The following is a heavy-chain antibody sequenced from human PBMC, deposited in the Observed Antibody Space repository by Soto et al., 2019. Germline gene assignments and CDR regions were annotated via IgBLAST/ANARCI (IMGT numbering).Heavy chain of an antibody. V-gene: IGHV1-69*12. Sequence: QVQLEQSGAEVKKPGSSVKVSCKASGGTFSTSAISWVRQAPGQGLEWMGGIMPIFRTPDYAQKFQGRDTVTADESTSTAYMELSGLRSDDTAVYDCARDKDRQQLGGNYYYVLDVWGQGTTVIVSS. J-gene: IGHJ6*02. D-gene: IGHD3-3*02. CDR3: ARDKDRQQLGGNYYYVLDV. CDR1: GGTFSTSA. CDR2: IMPIFRTP.